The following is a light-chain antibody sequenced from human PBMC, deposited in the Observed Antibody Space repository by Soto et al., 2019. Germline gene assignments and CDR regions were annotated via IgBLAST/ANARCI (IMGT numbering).Light chain of an antibody. CDR1: QTVFYSSNNKNY. CDR3: QQYYGTPVT. V-gene: IGKV4-1*01. J-gene: IGKJ1*01. CDR2: WAS. Sequence: IVMTQSPDSLAVPLGERATINCKSSQTVFYSSNNKNYLAWYQQKPGQPPKLLIYWASARDSGVPDRFSGSGSGTDFTLTISSLQAEDVAIYYCQQYYGTPVTFGQGTKVDIK.